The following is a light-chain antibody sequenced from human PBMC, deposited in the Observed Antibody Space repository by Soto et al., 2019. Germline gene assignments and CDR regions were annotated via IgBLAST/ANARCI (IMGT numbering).Light chain of an antibody. V-gene: IGLV1-40*01. J-gene: IGLJ3*02. CDR3: QSYDSSLSAL. CDR1: SSNNGAGYD. CDR2: GNS. Sequence: QSVLTQPPSVAGGPGQRVAISCTGSSSNNGAGYDVHWYQQLPGTAPKLLIYGNSNRPSGVPDRFSGSKSGTSASLAITGLQAEDEADYYCQSYDSSLSALFGGGTKLTVL.